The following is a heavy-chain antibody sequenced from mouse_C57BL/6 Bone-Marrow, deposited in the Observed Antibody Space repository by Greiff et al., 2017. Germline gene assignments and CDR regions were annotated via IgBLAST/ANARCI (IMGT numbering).Heavy chain of an antibody. Sequence: VHLVESGAELVRPGTSVKVSCKASGYAFTNYLIEWVKQRPGQGLEWIWGLNPGSGGTNYNEKFKGKATLTADKSSITAYMQLSSLTSEDSAVYFCARSKNCDSWFAYWGQGTLVTVSA. CDR1: GYAFTNYL. J-gene: IGHJ3*01. V-gene: IGHV1-54*01. D-gene: IGHD4-1*01. CDR2: LNPGSGGT. CDR3: ARSKNCDSWFAY.